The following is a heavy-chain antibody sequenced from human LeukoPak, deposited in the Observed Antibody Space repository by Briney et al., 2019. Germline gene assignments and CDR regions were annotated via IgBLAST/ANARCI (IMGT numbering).Heavy chain of an antibody. J-gene: IGHJ4*02. CDR2: INPNSGGT. V-gene: IGHV1-2*02. D-gene: IGHD1-26*01. CDR3: ARDHGGRGSYYGY. CDR1: GYTFTGYY. Sequence: GASVKVSCKASGYTFTGYYMHWVRQAPGQGLEWMGWINPNSGGTNYAQKFQGRVTMTRDTSISTAYMELSRLRSDDTAVYYCARDHGGRGSYYGYWGQGTLVTVSS.